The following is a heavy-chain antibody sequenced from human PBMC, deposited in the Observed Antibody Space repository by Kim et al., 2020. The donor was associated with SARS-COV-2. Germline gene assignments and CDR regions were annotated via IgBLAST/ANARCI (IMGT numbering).Heavy chain of an antibody. CDR1: GFTFSSYA. CDR2: ISGSGGST. D-gene: IGHD3-22*01. V-gene: IGHV3-23*01. CDR3: AKVRGVIVVEMIDY. Sequence: GGSLRLSCAASGFTFSSYAMSWVRQAPGKGLEWVSAISGSGGSTYYADSVKGRFTISRDNSKNTLYLQMNSLRAEDTAVYYCAKVRGVIVVEMIDYWGQGTLVTVSS. J-gene: IGHJ4*02.